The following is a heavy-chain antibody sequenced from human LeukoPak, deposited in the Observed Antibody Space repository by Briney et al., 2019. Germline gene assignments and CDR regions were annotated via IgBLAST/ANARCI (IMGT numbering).Heavy chain of an antibody. Sequence: SETLSLTCAVYGGSFSGYHWSWIRQPPGKGLEWIGEINHRGSTNYNPSLKSRVTISVETCKNQFSLKLSSVSAAGTAVYYCASTSAMVYFDYWGQGTLVTVSS. V-gene: IGHV4-34*01. CDR1: GGSFSGYH. CDR3: ASTSAMVYFDY. CDR2: INHRGST. D-gene: IGHD5-18*01. J-gene: IGHJ4*02.